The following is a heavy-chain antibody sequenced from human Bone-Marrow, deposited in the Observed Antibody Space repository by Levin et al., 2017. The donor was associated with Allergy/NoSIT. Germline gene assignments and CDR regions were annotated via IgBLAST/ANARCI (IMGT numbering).Heavy chain of an antibody. CDR2: ISTSSSYT. V-gene: IGHV3-11*05. CDR3: AREGYKPIDY. J-gene: IGHJ4*02. D-gene: IGHD5-18*01. CDR1: GFTFSDYY. Sequence: GESLKISCAASGFTFSDYYMSWIRQAPGKGLEWISYISTSSSYTNYADSVKGRFTISRDNAKNSLYLQMNSLRAEDTAVYYCAREGYKPIDYWGQGTLVTVSS.